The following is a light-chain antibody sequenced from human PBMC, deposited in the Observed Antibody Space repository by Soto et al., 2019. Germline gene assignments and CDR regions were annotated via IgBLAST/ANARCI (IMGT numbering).Light chain of an antibody. CDR2: AAA. V-gene: IGKV1-17*01. J-gene: IGKJ1*01. Sequence: DIQTTQSPSSLSASVGDRVTITCRASQDIRNDLGWFQHKPGQAPKRLLYAAARVQSGVLSRFSGSGSGTEFTLTISSLQTEDFATYYCIQHNSDPWAFGQGTKVDIK. CDR1: QDIRND. CDR3: IQHNSDPWA.